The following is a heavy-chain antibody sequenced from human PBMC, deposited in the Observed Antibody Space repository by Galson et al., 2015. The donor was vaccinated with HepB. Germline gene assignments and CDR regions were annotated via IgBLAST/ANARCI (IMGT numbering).Heavy chain of an antibody. CDR2: IIPILGIA. CDR1: GGTFSSYT. V-gene: IGHV1-69*04. J-gene: IGHJ6*02. Sequence: SVKVSCKASGGTFSSYTISWVRQAPGQGLEWMGRIIPILGIANYAQKFQGRVTITADKSTCTAYMELSSLRSEDTAVYYCARDQQGARGYYYGMDVWGQGTTVTVSS. CDR3: ARDQQGARGYYYGMDV. D-gene: IGHD1-26*01.